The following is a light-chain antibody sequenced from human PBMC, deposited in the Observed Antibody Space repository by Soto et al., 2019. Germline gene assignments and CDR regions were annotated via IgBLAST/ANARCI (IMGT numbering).Light chain of an antibody. CDR1: QSVLYSSDNKSY. Sequence: DIVMTQSPDSLAVSLGEWTTINCKSSQSVLYSSDNKSYLAWYQQKPGQPPKLLIYWASTRESGVPDRFSGSGSGTDFTLTISYLQAEDVAVYYCQQYYSVPFTFGPGTKV. J-gene: IGKJ3*01. V-gene: IGKV4-1*01. CDR3: QQYYSVPFT. CDR2: WAS.